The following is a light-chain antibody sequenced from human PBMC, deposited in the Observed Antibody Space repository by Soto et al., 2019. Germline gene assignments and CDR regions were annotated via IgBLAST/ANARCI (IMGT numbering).Light chain of an antibody. CDR1: QSVSSN. V-gene: IGKV3-15*01. CDR3: QQYNNWLPWT. J-gene: IGKJ1*01. Sequence: EIVMTQSPATLSVSPGERATLSCRASQSVSSNLAWYQQKPGQAPRLLIYGASTRATGIPARFSGSGSGTEFTLNISSLQSEDFAVYYCQQYNNWLPWTFGQGTKVEIK. CDR2: GAS.